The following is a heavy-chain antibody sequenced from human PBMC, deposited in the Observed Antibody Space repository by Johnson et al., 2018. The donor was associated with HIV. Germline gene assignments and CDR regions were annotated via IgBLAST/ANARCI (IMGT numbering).Heavy chain of an antibody. D-gene: IGHD2-2*01. CDR1: GFTFSDYY. V-gene: IGHV3-11*04. J-gene: IGHJ3*02. Sequence: QEKLVESGGGLVQPGGSLRLSCAASGFTFSDYYMSWIRQAPGKGLEWVSYISSSGSTIYYADSVQGRFTISRDNSKNTLYLQMNSLRAEDTAVYYCAKTAAADAFDIWGQGTMVTVSS. CDR2: ISSSGSTI. CDR3: AKTAAADAFDI.